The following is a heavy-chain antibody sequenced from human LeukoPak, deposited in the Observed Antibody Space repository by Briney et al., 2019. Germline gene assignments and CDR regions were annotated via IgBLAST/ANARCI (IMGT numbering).Heavy chain of an antibody. CDR2: IYHSGDI. J-gene: IGHJ4*02. Sequence: SETLSLTCAVSGGSVSSSNWWTWVRQSPGKGLEWIGEIYHSGDINYNPSLKSRMTLSVDKSTDQFSLTLTSVTAADTAVYYCARLGARQMLEYWGQGTLVTVSS. D-gene: IGHD4-17*01. CDR3: ARLGARQMLEY. CDR1: GGSVSSSNW. V-gene: IGHV4-4*02.